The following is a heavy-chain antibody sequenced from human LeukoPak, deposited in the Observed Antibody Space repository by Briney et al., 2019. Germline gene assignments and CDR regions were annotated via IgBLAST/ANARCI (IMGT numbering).Heavy chain of an antibody. CDR3: SRFVYGAAADETGGY. V-gene: IGHV3-23*01. CDR1: GFTFSTYA. J-gene: IGHJ4*02. CDR2: ISGSGGST. Sequence: GGSLRLSCVASGFTFSTYAMNWVRQAPGKGLEWVSAISGSGGSTYYADSVKGRFTISRDNSKNTLYLQMNSLRAEDTAVYYCSRFVYGAAADETGGYWGQGTLVTVSS. D-gene: IGHD6-13*01.